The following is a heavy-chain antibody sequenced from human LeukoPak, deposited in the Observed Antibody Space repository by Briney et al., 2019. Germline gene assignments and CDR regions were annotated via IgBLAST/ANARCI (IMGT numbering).Heavy chain of an antibody. D-gene: IGHD6-13*01. CDR2: IKQDGSEK. Sequence: PGGSLRLSCAASGFTFSSYWMSWVRQAPGKGLEWVANIKQDGSEKYYVDSVKGRFTISRDNAKNSLYLQMNSLRAEDTAVYYCAKGPYAGTFSGFDYWGQGTLVTVSS. J-gene: IGHJ4*02. V-gene: IGHV3-7*03. CDR1: GFTFSSYW. CDR3: AKGPYAGTFSGFDY.